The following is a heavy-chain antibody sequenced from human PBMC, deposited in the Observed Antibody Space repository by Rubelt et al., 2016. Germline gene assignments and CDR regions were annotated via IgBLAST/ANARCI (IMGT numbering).Heavy chain of an antibody. D-gene: IGHD1-26*01. CDR1: GGSISSSSYY. V-gene: IGHV4-39*07. Sequence: QLQLQESGPGLVKPSETLSLTCTVSGGSISSSSYYWGWIRQPPGKGLEWIGSIYYSGSTYYNPSLKSRVTISVDTSKNQFSLKLSSVTAADTAVYYCARRILVGATPFDIWGQGTMVTVSS. CDR3: ARRILVGATPFDI. J-gene: IGHJ3*02. CDR2: IYYSGST.